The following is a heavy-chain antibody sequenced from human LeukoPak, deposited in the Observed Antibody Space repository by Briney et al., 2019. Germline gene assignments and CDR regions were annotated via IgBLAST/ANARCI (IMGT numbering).Heavy chain of an antibody. CDR2: INPNSGGT. V-gene: IGHV1-2*02. CDR1: GYTFTGYY. D-gene: IGHD4-17*01. CDR3: ARVETVTPYYGMDV. J-gene: IGHJ6*02. Sequence: ASVKASGKASGYTFTGYYMHWVRQAPGQGLEWMGWINPNSGGTNYAQKFQGRVTMTRDTSISTAYMELSRLRSDDTAVYYCARVETVTPYYGMDVWGQGTTVTVSS.